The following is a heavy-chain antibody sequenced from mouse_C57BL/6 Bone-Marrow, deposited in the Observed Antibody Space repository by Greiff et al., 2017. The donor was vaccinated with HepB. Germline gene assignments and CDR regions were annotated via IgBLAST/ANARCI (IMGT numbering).Heavy chain of an antibody. J-gene: IGHJ1*03. V-gene: IGHV1-78*01. D-gene: IGHD1-1*01. CDR2: IYPRDGSS. Sequence: VQLQQSDAELVKPGASVKISCKVSGYTFTDHTIHWMKQRPEQGLEWIGYIYPRDGSSRYNENFKGKATLTEDKSSSTAYMQLNSLTSEDSAVFFCARRTTVGYFDVWGTGTTVTVSS. CDR1: GYTFTDHT. CDR3: ARRTTVGYFDV.